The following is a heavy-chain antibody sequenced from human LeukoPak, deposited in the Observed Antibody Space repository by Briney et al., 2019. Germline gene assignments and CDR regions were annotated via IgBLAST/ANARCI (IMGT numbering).Heavy chain of an antibody. D-gene: IGHD6-6*01. CDR1: GFTFSSYW. J-gene: IGHJ3*02. CDR3: VREYSSSSRRAFDI. Sequence: GGSLTLFCAASGFTFSSYWMHWVRQAPGKGLVWVSRISTDGSSTNSADSVKGRFTISRDNAKNTLYLQMNSLRAEDTAVYYCVREYSSSSRRAFDIWGQGAMVTVSP. V-gene: IGHV3-74*01. CDR2: ISTDGSST.